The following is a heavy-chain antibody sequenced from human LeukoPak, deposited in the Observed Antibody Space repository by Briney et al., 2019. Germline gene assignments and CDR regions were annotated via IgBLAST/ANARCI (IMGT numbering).Heavy chain of an antibody. CDR2: ISGSGDTT. J-gene: IGHJ4*02. CDR1: GFTFSSCV. D-gene: IGHD1-26*01. CDR3: VKDRVGTWEPIDY. V-gene: IGHV3-23*01. Sequence: GGSLRLSCAASGFTFSSCVISWVRQAPGKGLEWVSAISGSGDTTYYAESVRGRFTISRDISKNTLYLQMNSLRVEDTAVYYCVKDRVGTWEPIDYWGQGTLVTVSS.